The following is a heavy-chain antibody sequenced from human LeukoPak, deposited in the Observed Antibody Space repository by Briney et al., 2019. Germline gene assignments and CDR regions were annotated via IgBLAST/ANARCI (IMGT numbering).Heavy chain of an antibody. CDR3: ARDCYDSSGYWGNYFDY. Sequence: ASVKVSCKASGYTFTSYGISWVRQAPGQGLEWMGWISAYNGNTNYAQKLQGRVTMTTDTSTSTAYMELRSLRSDDTAVYYCARDCYDSSGYWGNYFDYWGQGTLVTVSS. D-gene: IGHD3-22*01. V-gene: IGHV1-18*01. CDR2: ISAYNGNT. J-gene: IGHJ4*02. CDR1: GYTFTSYG.